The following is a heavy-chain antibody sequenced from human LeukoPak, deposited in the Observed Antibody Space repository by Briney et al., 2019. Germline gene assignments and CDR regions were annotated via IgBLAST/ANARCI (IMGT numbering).Heavy chain of an antibody. CDR3: ARHLNYYYYMDV. J-gene: IGHJ6*03. CDR1: GGSISSSSYY. CDR2: IYYSGST. V-gene: IGHV4-39*01. D-gene: IGHD3-9*01. Sequence: SETLSLTCTVSGGSISSSSYYWGWIRQPPGKGLEWIGSIYYSGSTHYNPSLKSRVTISVDTSKNQFSLKLSSVTAADTAVYYCARHLNYYYYMDVWGKGTTVTVSS.